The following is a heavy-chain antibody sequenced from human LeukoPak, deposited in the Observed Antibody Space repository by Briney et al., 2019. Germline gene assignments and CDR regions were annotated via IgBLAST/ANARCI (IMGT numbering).Heavy chain of an antibody. V-gene: IGHV3-49*03. CDR1: GFTFGDYA. J-gene: IGHJ5*02. Sequence: GGSLRLSCTASGFTFGDYAMSWFRQAPGKGLEWIGFIRSKAYGGTTEYAASVKGRFTISRDDSKSIAYLQMNSLKTEDTAVYYCTRFGEFNWFDPWGQGTLVTVSS. CDR2: IRSKAYGGTT. D-gene: IGHD3-10*01. CDR3: TRFGEFNWFDP.